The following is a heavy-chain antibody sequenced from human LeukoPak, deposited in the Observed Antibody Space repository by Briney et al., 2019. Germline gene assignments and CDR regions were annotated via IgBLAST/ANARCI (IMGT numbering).Heavy chain of an antibody. V-gene: IGHV3-23*01. CDR1: GFTFSSYA. CDR3: AKATPYYYDSSGYHFDY. Sequence: PGGSLRLSCAASGFTFSSYAMSWVRQAPGKGLEWVSAISGSGGSTYYADSVKGRFTISRDNSKNTLYLQMNSLRAEDTAVYYCAKATPYYYDSSGYHFDYWGQGTLVTVSS. CDR2: ISGSGGST. D-gene: IGHD3-22*01. J-gene: IGHJ4*02.